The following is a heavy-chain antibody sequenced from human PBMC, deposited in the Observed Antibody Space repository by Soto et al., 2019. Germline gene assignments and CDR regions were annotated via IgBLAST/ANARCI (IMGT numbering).Heavy chain of an antibody. CDR1: GGSFIGYY. J-gene: IGHJ2*01. Sequence: SETLSLTCAVYGGSFIGYYWSWIRQPPGKGLEWIGEINHSGSTNYNPSLKSRVTISVDTSKNQFSLKLSSVTAADTAVYYCARGRVAARGKGWYFDLWGRGTLVTVSS. CDR2: INHSGST. CDR3: ARGRVAARGKGWYFDL. V-gene: IGHV4-34*01. D-gene: IGHD6-6*01.